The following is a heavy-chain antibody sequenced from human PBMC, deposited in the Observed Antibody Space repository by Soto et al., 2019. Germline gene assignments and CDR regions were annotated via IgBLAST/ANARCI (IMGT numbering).Heavy chain of an antibody. D-gene: IGHD6-13*01. Sequence: GESLKISCKGSGYSFTSYWIGWVRQMPGKGLEWMGIIYPGDSDTRYSPSFQGQVTISADKSISTAYLQWSSLKASDTAMYYCARGSSWYRENYYYMDVWGKGTTVTVSS. J-gene: IGHJ6*03. CDR2: IYPGDSDT. CDR1: GYSFTSYW. V-gene: IGHV5-51*01. CDR3: ARGSSWYRENYYYMDV.